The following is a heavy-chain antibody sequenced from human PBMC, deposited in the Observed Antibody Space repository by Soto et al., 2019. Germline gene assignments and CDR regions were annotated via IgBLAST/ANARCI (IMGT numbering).Heavy chain of an antibody. J-gene: IGHJ6*02. CDR3: ARGSYSNYGENYYYGMDV. D-gene: IGHD4-4*01. Sequence: PSETLSLTCTVSGGSISSSSYYWGWIRQPPGKGLEWIGSIYYSGSTYYNPSLKSRVTISVDTSKNQFSLKLSSVTAADTAVYYCARGSYSNYGENYYYGMDVWGQGTTVTVSS. CDR2: IYYSGST. CDR1: GGSISSSSYY. V-gene: IGHV4-39*01.